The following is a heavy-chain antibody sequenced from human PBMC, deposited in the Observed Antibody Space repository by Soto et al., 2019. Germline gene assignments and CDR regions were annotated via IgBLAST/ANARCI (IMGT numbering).Heavy chain of an antibody. V-gene: IGHV3-15*01. J-gene: IGHJ4*02. D-gene: IGHD1-26*01. Sequence: EVQLVESGGGLVKPGGSLRLSCEASGFTFSNAWMTWVRQAPGKGLEWVGRIKSKTDGGTIDYAAPVKGRFTVSRDESETTLKLQINSLKTEYTAVYYCTTDSGARRPSLYFDYWGQGTQVTVSS. CDR1: GFTFSNAW. CDR2: IKSKTDGGTI. CDR3: TTDSGARRPSLYFDY.